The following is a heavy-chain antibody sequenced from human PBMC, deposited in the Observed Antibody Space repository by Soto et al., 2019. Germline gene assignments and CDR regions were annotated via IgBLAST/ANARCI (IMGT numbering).Heavy chain of an antibody. V-gene: IGHV3-23*01. CDR3: AKTPYDYVWGSYRPYYFDY. J-gene: IGHJ4*02. D-gene: IGHD3-16*02. CDR1: GFTFSSYA. CDR2: ISGSGGST. Sequence: GGSLRLSCAASGFTFSSYAMSWVRQAPGKGLEWVSAISGSGGSTYYADSVKGRFTISRDNSKNTLYLQMNSLRAEDTAVYYCAKTPYDYVWGSYRPYYFDYWGQGTLVTVSS.